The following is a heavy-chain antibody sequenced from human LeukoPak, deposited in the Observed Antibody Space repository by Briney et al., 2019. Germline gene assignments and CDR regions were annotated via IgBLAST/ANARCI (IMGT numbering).Heavy chain of an antibody. J-gene: IGHJ6*02. Sequence: SVKVSCKASGGTFSSYAISWVRQAPGQGLEWMGRIIPILGIANYAQKFQGRVTITADKSTSTAYMELSSLRSEDTAVYYCARGKTYDFWSGYLPSYYYYYYGMDVWGQGTTVTVSS. CDR3: ARGKTYDFWSGYLPSYYYYYYGMDV. D-gene: IGHD3-3*01. V-gene: IGHV1-69*04. CDR1: GGTFSSYA. CDR2: IIPILGIA.